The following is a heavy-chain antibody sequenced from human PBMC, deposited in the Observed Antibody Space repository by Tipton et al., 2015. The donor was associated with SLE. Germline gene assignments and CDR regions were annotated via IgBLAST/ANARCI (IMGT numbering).Heavy chain of an antibody. D-gene: IGHD4-23*01. Sequence: SLRLPCAASGFTFSTYFMSWVRQGPGKGLEWVANINQDGSEKNYVDSVKGRYTISRDNAQNSVYLQMNSLRAEDTAVYYCAKDRFNSGGDFDYWGQGTLVTVSS. J-gene: IGHJ4*02. CDR2: INQDGSEK. V-gene: IGHV3-7*01. CDR1: GFTFSTYF. CDR3: AKDRFNSGGDFDY.